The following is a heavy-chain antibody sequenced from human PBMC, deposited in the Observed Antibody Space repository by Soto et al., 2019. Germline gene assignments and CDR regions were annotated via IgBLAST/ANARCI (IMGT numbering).Heavy chain of an antibody. CDR3: ARDLRYFDAGPRGYYYYYGMDV. CDR2: INPSGGST. Sequence: GASVKVSCKASGYTFTSYYMHWVRQAPGQGLEWMGIINPSGGSTSYAQKFQGRVTMTRGTSTSTVYMELSSLRSEDTAVYYCARDLRYFDAGPRGYYYYYGMDVWGQGTTVTVSS. V-gene: IGHV1-46*01. CDR1: GYTFTSYY. D-gene: IGHD3-9*01. J-gene: IGHJ6*02.